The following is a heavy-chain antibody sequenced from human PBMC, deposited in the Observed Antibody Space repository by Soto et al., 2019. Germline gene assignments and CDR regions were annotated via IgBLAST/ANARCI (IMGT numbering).Heavy chain of an antibody. J-gene: IGHJ4*02. Sequence: LSCAASGSTFSRYEMNWIRQAPGKGLGWVSYISSSGTTVHYADSVKGRFTISRDNAKNSLFLQMNSLRAEDTALYYCARAGVYWGQGTLVTVSS. CDR1: GSTFSRYE. CDR3: ARAGVY. CDR2: ISSSGTTV. V-gene: IGHV3-48*03. D-gene: IGHD2-8*01.